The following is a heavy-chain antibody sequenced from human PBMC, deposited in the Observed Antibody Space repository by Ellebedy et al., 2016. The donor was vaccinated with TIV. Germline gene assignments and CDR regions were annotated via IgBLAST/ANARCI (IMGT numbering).Heavy chain of an antibody. CDR1: GFTFTTYA. Sequence: GGSLRLSXAASGFTFTTYAMSWVRQAPGKGLEWVSAISGGGDDTHYADSVKGRFTISRDNSKNSLYMQMNNLRDEDTAVYYCARYGSGSNYQDPFDYWGQGILVIVST. CDR3: ARYGSGSNYQDPFDY. V-gene: IGHV3-23*01. J-gene: IGHJ4*02. CDR2: ISGGGDDT. D-gene: IGHD3-10*01.